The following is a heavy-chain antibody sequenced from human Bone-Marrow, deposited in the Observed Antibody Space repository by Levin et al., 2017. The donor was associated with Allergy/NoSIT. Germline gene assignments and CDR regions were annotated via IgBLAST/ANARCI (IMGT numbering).Heavy chain of an antibody. J-gene: IGHJ4*02. CDR1: GYAFTTYA. CDR3: ARAAGYCSDTTCYPRY. CDR2: INTDSGNP. V-gene: IGHV7-4-1*02. Sequence: GASVKVSCKASGYAFTTYAMTWLRQAPGQGLEWMGWINTDSGNPTYAQGFTGRFVFSLDTFASTAFLQISSLKTEDTAVYYCARAAGYCSDTTCYPRYWGQGTLVTVSS. D-gene: IGHD2-2*01.